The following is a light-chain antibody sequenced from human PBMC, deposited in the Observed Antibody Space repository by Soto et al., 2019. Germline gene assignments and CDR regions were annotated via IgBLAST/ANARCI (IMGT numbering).Light chain of an antibody. CDR2: DAS. CDR1: LSVSSY. CDR3: QQRSNWPLT. Sequence: EIVLTQSPATLSLSPGERATLYCRACLSVSSYLAWYQQKPGQAPRLLIYDASNRATGVPARFSGSGSGTDFTLTISSLEPEDFAVYYCQQRSNWPLTFGGGTKVEIK. J-gene: IGKJ4*01. V-gene: IGKV3-11*01.